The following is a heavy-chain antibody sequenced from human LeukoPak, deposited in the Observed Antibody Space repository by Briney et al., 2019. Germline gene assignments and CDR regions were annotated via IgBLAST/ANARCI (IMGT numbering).Heavy chain of an antibody. CDR2: IYYSGST. D-gene: IGHD3-16*02. V-gene: IGHV4-39*01. J-gene: IGHJ4*02. Sequence: SETLSLTCTVSGGSITSSSCYWGWIRQPPGKGLEWIGSIYYSGSTYYNPSLKSRVTISVDTSRNQFSLKLSSVTAADTAMYYCARSRTFGGVIVYYFDYWGQGTLVTVSS. CDR1: GGSITSSSCY. CDR3: ARSRTFGGVIVYYFDY.